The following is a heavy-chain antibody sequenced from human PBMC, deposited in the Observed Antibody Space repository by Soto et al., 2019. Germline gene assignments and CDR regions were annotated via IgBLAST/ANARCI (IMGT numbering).Heavy chain of an antibody. D-gene: IGHD3-10*01. V-gene: IGHV4-34*01. CDR1: GGSFSGYQ. Sequence: QVQLQQWGAGLLKPSETLSLTCAVYGGSFSGYQWSWIRQTPGKGLEWIGEINVSGNINYNTSLRSRVTILVDTAKKQISLKLSSVTAADTAVYFCARGLILWFGELSRRGGYYYYMDVWGKGTTVTVSS. J-gene: IGHJ6*03. CDR2: INVSGNI. CDR3: ARGLILWFGELSRRGGYYYYMDV.